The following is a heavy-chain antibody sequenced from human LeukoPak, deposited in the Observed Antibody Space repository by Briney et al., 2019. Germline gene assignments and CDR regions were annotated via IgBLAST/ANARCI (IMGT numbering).Heavy chain of an antibody. CDR2: ISSSSSYI. J-gene: IGHJ5*02. V-gene: IGHV3-21*01. D-gene: IGHD1-26*01. Sequence: NPGESLKISCAASGFTFSSYSMNWVRQAPGKGLEWVSSISSSSSYIYYADSVKGRFTISRDNAKNSLYLQMNSLRAEDTAVYYCARDVGAPAWFDPWGQGTLVTVSS. CDR3: ARDVGAPAWFDP. CDR1: GFTFSSYS.